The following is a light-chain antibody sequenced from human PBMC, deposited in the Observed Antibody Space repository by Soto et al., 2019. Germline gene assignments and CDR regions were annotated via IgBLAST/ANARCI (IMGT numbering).Light chain of an antibody. J-gene: IGLJ2*01. CDR1: SSDVGGYNY. CDR3: SSYTSSSTLVV. Sequence: QSVLTQPASVSGSPGQSITISCTGTSSDVGGYNYVSWYQQHPGKAPKLMIYEVSNRPSGVSNRFSGFKSGNTASLTISGLQAEDEADYYCSSYTSSSTLVVFGGGTQLTVL. CDR2: EVS. V-gene: IGLV2-14*01.